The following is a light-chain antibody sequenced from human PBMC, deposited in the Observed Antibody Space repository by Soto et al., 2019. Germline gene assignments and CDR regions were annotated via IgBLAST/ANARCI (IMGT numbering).Light chain of an antibody. J-gene: IGLJ3*02. CDR1: SSNIGAGYD. CDR2: GNS. CDR3: QSYDSSLSAL. Sequence: QSVLTQPPSVSGAPGQRVTISCTGSSSNIGAGYDVHWYQQLPGTAPKLLIYGNSNRPSGVPDRFSGSKSGTSVSLAITGLQDEDEADYYCQSYDSSLSALFGGGTKLTVL. V-gene: IGLV1-40*01.